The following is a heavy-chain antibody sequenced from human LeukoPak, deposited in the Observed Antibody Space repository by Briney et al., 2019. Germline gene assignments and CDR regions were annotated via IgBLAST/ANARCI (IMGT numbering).Heavy chain of an antibody. CDR2: ISGSGGST. J-gene: IGHJ4*02. V-gene: IGHV3-23*01. CDR3: AKCYYDSSGYYPFDY. CDR1: GFTFSSYA. Sequence: GGSLRLSCAASGFTFSSYAKSWARQAPGKGLEWVSAISGSGGSTYYADSVKGRFAISRDNSKNTLYLQMNSLRAEDTAVYYCAKCYYDSSGYYPFDYWGQGTLVTVSS. D-gene: IGHD3-22*01.